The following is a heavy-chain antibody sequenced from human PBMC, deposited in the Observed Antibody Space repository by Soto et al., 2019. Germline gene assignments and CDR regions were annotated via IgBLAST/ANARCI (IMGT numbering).Heavy chain of an antibody. J-gene: IGHJ4*02. CDR3: ASALYGSGSYWGFDD. V-gene: IGHV3-23*01. CDR2: ISGGGGST. D-gene: IGHD3-10*01. Sequence: EVQLLESGGGLVQPGGSLRLSCAASGFIFSIYALNWVRQAPGQGLEWVSSISGGGGSTIYADSVKGRFTISRDNSKHTLYLQLNSLRAEDTALYYFASALYGSGSYWGFDDWGQGTLVTVSS. CDR1: GFIFSIYA.